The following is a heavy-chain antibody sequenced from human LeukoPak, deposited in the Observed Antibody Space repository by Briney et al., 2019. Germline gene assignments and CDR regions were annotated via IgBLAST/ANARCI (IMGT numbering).Heavy chain of an antibody. CDR3: ARDLGLRFLEWLLPDDY. J-gene: IGHJ4*02. D-gene: IGHD3-3*01. Sequence: SETLSLTCTVSGGSISSYYWGWIRQPPGKGLEWIGSIYYSGSTYYNPSLKSRVTISVDTSKNQFSLKLSSATAADTAVYYCARDLGLRFLEWLLPDDYWGQGTLVTVSS. CDR2: IYYSGST. V-gene: IGHV4-39*07. CDR1: GGSISSYY.